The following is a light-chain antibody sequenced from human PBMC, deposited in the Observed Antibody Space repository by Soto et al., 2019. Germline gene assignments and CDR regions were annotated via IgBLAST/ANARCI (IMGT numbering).Light chain of an antibody. CDR1: QSVNIY. CDR3: QQYNNWWT. Sequence: EIVMTQSPATLSVSPGERATLSCRASQSVNIYLAWYQQKSGQSPRLLIYDVSTRATGVPARFSGSGSGTEFTLTISSLQSEDFAVYYCQQYNNWWTFGQGTKVDIK. CDR2: DVS. V-gene: IGKV3-15*01. J-gene: IGKJ1*01.